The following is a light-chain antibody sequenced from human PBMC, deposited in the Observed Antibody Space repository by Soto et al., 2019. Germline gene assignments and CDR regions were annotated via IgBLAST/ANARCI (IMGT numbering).Light chain of an antibody. V-gene: IGKV3-20*01. CDR2: GAS. CDR3: QQYGSSPT. CDR1: QSVSSSY. Sequence: IAQAPSRAILAPSPGARATRSYRASQSVSSSYLAWYQQKPGQAPRLLIYGASSRATGIPDRFSGSGSGTDFTLTSSRLEPEDFAVYYCQQYGSSPTFGGGTKVDI. J-gene: IGKJ4*01.